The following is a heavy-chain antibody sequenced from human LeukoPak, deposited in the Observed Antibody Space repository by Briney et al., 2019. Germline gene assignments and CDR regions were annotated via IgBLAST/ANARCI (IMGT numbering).Heavy chain of an antibody. CDR3: ARDNPDYYDSSGQLRGAFDI. V-gene: IGHV4-39*07. D-gene: IGHD3-22*01. Sequence: KPSETLSLTCTVSGGSISSSSYYWGWIRQPPGEGLEWIGSIYYSGSTYYNPSLKSRVTISVDTSKNQFSLKLSSVTAADTAVYYCARDNPDYYDSSGQLRGAFDIWGQGTMVTVSS. J-gene: IGHJ3*02. CDR1: GGSISSSSYY. CDR2: IYYSGST.